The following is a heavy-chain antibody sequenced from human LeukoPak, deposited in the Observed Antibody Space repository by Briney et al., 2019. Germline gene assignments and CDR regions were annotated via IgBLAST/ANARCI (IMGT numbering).Heavy chain of an antibody. CDR3: ARQGVPAAMPGVNWFDP. CDR1: GYSFTSYW. CDR2: IDPRDSYT. J-gene: IGHJ5*02. Sequence: GGSLKISYKGSGYSFTSYWIIWVRQMPGKGLEWMGRIDPRDSYTNYSPSFQGHVTISVDKSISTAYLQWSSLKASDTAMYYCARQGVPAAMPGVNWFDPWGQGTLVTVSS. D-gene: IGHD2-2*01. V-gene: IGHV5-10-1*01.